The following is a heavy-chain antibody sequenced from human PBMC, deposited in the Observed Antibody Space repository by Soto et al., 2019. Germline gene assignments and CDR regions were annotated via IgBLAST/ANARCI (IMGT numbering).Heavy chain of an antibody. CDR1: GGSISRGDYY. D-gene: IGHD3-10*01. V-gene: IGHV4-30-4*01. J-gene: IGHJ6*02. CDR3: ARAGRSYYGSGSYYSYYYGMDV. Sequence: SETLSLTCTVSGGSISRGDYYWSWIRQPQGKGLEWIGYIYYSGSTYYNPSLKSRVTISVDTSKNQFSLKLSSVTAADTAVYYCARAGRSYYGSGSYYSYYYGMDVWGQGTTVT. CDR2: IYYSGST.